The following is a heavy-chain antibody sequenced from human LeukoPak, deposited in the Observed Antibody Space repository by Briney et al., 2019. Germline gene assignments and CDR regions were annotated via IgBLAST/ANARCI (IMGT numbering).Heavy chain of an antibody. V-gene: IGHV3-23*01. CDR2: ISCSGGST. D-gene: IGHD5-18*01. J-gene: IGHJ5*02. CDR3: ANRGGLHNWFDP. Sequence: PGGSLRLSXAASGFTFSSYSMNWVRQAPGKGVEWVSAISCSGGSTYYADSVKGRFTISRDNSKNTLYLQMNSLRAEDTAVYFCANRGGLHNWFDPWGQGTLVTVSS. CDR1: GFTFSSYS.